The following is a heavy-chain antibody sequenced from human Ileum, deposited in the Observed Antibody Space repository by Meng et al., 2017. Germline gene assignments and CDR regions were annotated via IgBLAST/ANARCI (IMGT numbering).Heavy chain of an antibody. CDR3: ARREYDSRGYYFDY. Sequence: QVQLQESGPGLGKPSETLSLTCTVSGGSISSYYWSWIRQPPGKGLEWIGYIYYKGSTNYNPSLKSRLTMSVDTSKNQFSLKLSSVTAADTAVYYCARREYDSRGYYFDYWGQGTLVTVSS. CDR1: GGSISSYY. J-gene: IGHJ4*02. D-gene: IGHD3-22*01. CDR2: IYYKGST. V-gene: IGHV4-59*08.